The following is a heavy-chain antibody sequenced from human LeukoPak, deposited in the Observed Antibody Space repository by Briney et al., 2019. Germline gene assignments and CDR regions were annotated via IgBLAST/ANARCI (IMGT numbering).Heavy chain of an antibody. D-gene: IGHD3-22*01. CDR3: AREEYDSSGYYFDY. CDR1: GFTFSSYG. V-gene: IGHV3-30*03. Sequence: PGRSLRLSCAASGFTFSSYGMHWVRQAPGKGLGWVAVISYDGSNKYYADSVKGRFTISRDNSKNTLYLQMNSLRAEDTAVYYCAREEYDSSGYYFDYWGQGTLVTVSS. CDR2: ISYDGSNK. J-gene: IGHJ4*02.